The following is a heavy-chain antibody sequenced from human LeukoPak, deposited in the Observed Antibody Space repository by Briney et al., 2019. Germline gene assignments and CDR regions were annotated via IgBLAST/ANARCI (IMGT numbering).Heavy chain of an antibody. CDR3: ARDGRYFDWLSPWYFDL. D-gene: IGHD3-9*01. CDR2: IYDSGNT. Sequence: SETLSLTCTVSGDSISSYYWSWIRQPPGKGLEWIGYIYDSGNTNYNPSLKSRVTISVDTSKNQFSLRLSSVTAADTAVYYCARDGRYFDWLSPWYFDLWGRGTLVTVSS. V-gene: IGHV4-59*01. J-gene: IGHJ2*01. CDR1: GDSISSYY.